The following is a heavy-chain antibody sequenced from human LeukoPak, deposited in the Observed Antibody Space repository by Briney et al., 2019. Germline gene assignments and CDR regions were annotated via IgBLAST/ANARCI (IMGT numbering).Heavy chain of an antibody. V-gene: IGHV1-18*01. J-gene: IGHJ5*02. CDR2: ISAYNGNT. CDR3: AKCSGPYSSNCRNWFDP. D-gene: IGHD6-13*01. Sequence: ASVKVSCKASGYTFTSYGISWVRQAPGQGLEWMGWISAYNGNTNYAQKLQGRVTMTTDTSTSTAYMELRSLRSDDTAVYYCAKCSGPYSSNCRNWFDPWGQGTLVTVSS. CDR1: GYTFTSYG.